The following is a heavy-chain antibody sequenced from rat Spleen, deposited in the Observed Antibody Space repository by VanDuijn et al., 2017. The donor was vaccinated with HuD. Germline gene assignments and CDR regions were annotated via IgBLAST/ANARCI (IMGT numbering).Heavy chain of an antibody. CDR1: GFSLNNYG. D-gene: IGHD5-1*01. Sequence: QVQLKESGPGLVQSSQTLSLTCTVSGFSLNNYGVIWVRQPPGKGLEWMGVIWGNGNPNYNSGFKSRLSISRDTSKSQVFLKMNSLQTEDTAMYFCARGWERFAYWGQGTLVTVSS. CDR2: IWGNGNP. CDR3: ARGWERFAY. J-gene: IGHJ3*01. V-gene: IGHV2-13*01.